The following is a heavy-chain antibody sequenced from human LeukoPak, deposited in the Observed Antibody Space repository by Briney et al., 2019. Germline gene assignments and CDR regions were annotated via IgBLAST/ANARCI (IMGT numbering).Heavy chain of an antibody. V-gene: IGHV3-9*01. CDR2: ISWNSGSI. CDR3: AKMGSSCWRSYYYYGMDV. J-gene: IGHJ6*02. CDR1: GFTFDDYA. Sequence: GGSLRLSCAASGFTFDDYAMHWVRQAPGKGLEWVSGISWNSGSIGYADSVKGRFTISRDNAKNSLYLQMNSLRAEDTALFYCAKMGSSCWRSYYYYGMDVWGQGTTVTVSS. D-gene: IGHD6-19*01.